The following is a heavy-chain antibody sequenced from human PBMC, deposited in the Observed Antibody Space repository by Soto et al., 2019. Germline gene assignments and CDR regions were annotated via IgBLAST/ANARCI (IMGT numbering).Heavy chain of an antibody. CDR3: ARGGSSWSLFDY. V-gene: IGHV3-21*01. CDR1: GFTFSSYS. Sequence: EVPLVESGGGLVKPGGSLRLSCAASGFTFSSYSMNWVRQAPGKGLEWVSSISSSSSYIYYADSVKGRFTIPRDNAKKSLYLQMNSLRAEDTAVYYCARGGSSWSLFDYWGQGTLVTVSS. J-gene: IGHJ4*02. CDR2: ISSSSSYI. D-gene: IGHD6-13*01.